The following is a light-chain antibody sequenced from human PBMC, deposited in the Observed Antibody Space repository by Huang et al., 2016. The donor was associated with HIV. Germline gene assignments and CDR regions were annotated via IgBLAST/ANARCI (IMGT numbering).Light chain of an antibody. CDR2: DAS. V-gene: IGKV3-11*01. Sequence: EIVLTQSPATLSLSPGERATRSCRASQSISSYLAWYQQKPGQAPSLLIYDASNRATGVPARCSGSGSGTDFTLTISSLEPEDFAVYYCQQRSNWPPEGTFGQGTKVEIK. CDR1: QSISSY. CDR3: QQRSNWPPEGT. J-gene: IGKJ1*01.